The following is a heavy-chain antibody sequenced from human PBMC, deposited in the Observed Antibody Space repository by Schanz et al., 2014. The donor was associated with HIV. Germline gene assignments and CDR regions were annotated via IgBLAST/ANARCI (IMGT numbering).Heavy chain of an antibody. J-gene: IGHJ4*02. Sequence: QVQLVQSGAELKKPGASVKVSCKASGYTFTSYYINWVRQAPGQGLEWMGWISPYNGKTRYAEKFQDRVTMTTDTSTSTTYMELTSLRSDDTAVYYCTRGARDCSNGVCGGTYFDYWGQGTLVTVSS. CDR3: TRGARDCSNGVCGGTYFDY. CDR2: ISPYNGKT. D-gene: IGHD2-8*01. V-gene: IGHV1-18*01. CDR1: GYTFTSYY.